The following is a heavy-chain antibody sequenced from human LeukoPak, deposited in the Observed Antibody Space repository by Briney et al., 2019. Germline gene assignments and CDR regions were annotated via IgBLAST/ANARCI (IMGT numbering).Heavy chain of an antibody. Sequence: GASVKVSCKASGHTFTGYYMHWVRQAPGQGLEWMGWINANSGDTNYAQKFQGRVTVTRDTSISTAYMDLTRLRFDDTAVYYCARDFLDFWSGYDYWGQGTLVTVSS. CDR3: ARDFLDFWSGYDY. CDR1: GHTFTGYY. CDR2: INANSGDT. J-gene: IGHJ4*02. D-gene: IGHD3-3*01. V-gene: IGHV1-2*02.